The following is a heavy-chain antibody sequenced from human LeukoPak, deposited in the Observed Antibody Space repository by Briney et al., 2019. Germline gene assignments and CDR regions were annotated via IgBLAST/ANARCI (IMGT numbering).Heavy chain of an antibody. Sequence: SETLSLTCAVSGGSISSSNWWSWVRQPPGKGLEWIGEIYHSGSTNYNPSLKSRVTISVDKSKNQFSLKLSSVTAADTAVYYCAKDPTVSGSYPPVSGMDVWGQGTTVTVSS. CDR1: GGSISSSNW. V-gene: IGHV4-4*02. J-gene: IGHJ6*02. CDR2: IYHSGST. D-gene: IGHD1-26*01. CDR3: AKDPTVSGSYPPVSGMDV.